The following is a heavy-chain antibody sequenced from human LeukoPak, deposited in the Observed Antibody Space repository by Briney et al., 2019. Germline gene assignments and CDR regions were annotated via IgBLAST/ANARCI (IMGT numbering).Heavy chain of an antibody. CDR1: GHTFTSYD. J-gene: IGHJ6*02. Sequence: ASVKVSCKASGHTFTSYDINWVRQATGQGLEWMGWMNPNSGNTGYAQKFQGRVTMTRNTSISTAYMELSSLRSEDTAVYYCARVVPAATIWRGYYYYGMDVWGQGTTVTVSS. V-gene: IGHV1-8*01. D-gene: IGHD2-2*01. CDR3: ARVVPAATIWRGYYYYGMDV. CDR2: MNPNSGNT.